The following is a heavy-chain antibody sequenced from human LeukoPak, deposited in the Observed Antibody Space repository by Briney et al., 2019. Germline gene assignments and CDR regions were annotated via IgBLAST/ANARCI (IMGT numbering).Heavy chain of an antibody. CDR3: AKGGAQV. D-gene: IGHD1-26*01. CDR2: ISSSGGST. J-gene: IGHJ4*02. V-gene: IGHV3-23*01. Sequence: GGSLRLSCVATGFTFSDYEMNWVRQAPGKGLEWVSAISSSGGSTYYADSVRGRFIISRDSSKNTLYLQMNSLRVEDTAVYYCAKGGAQVGGQGTLVTVSS. CDR1: GFTFSDYE.